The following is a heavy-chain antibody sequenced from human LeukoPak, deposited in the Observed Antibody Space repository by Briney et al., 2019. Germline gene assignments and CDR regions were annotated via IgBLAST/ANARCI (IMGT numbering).Heavy chain of an antibody. CDR3: AKHRGSAAGPFDY. CDR2: ISGSGGST. J-gene: IGHJ4*02. CDR1: GFIVNSNY. D-gene: IGHD6-13*01. Sequence: GGSPRLSCAASGFIVNSNYMNWVRQAPGKGLEWVSTISGSGGSTYYADSVKGRFTISRDNSKNTLYLQMNSLRAEDTAVYYCAKHRGSAAGPFDYWGQGTLVTVSS. V-gene: IGHV3-23*01.